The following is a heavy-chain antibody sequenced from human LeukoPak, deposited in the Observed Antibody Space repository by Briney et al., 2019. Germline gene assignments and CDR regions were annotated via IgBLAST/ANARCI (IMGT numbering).Heavy chain of an antibody. J-gene: IGHJ4*02. CDR2: IFPSGGEI. CDR3: ARGSEYSYGYVY. V-gene: IGHV3-23*01. CDR1: GFTFSTFA. Sequence: GGSLRLSCAASGFTFSTFAMIWVRQPPGKGLEWVSSIFPSGGEIHYADSVRGRFTISRDNSKSTLSLQMNSLRAEDTAVYYCARGSEYSYGYVYWGQGTLVTVSS. D-gene: IGHD5-18*01.